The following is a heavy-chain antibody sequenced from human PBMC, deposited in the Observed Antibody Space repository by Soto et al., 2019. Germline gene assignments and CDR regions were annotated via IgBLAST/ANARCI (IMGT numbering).Heavy chain of an antibody. Sequence: PSETLSLTCTVSGGSISSYYWSWIRQPPGKGLEWIGYIYYSGSTNYNPSLKSRVTISVDTSKNQFSLKLSSVTAADTAVYYCARGPHYDILTGPTAPHYYYYGMDVWGQGTTVTVSS. CDR1: GGSISSYY. CDR2: IYYSGST. CDR3: ARGPHYDILTGPTAPHYYYYGMDV. J-gene: IGHJ6*02. D-gene: IGHD3-9*01. V-gene: IGHV4-59*01.